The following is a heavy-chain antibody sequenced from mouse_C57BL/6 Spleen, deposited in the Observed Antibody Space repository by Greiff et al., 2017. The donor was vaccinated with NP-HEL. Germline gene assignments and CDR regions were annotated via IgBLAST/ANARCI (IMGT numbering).Heavy chain of an antibody. Sequence: EVQVVESGPELVKPGASVKISCKASGYSFTGYYMNWVKQSPEKSLEWIGEINPSTGGTTYNQKFKAKATLTVDKSSSTAYMQLKSLTSEDSAVYYCARHYYGSSYLFDDWGQGTTLTVSS. J-gene: IGHJ2*01. V-gene: IGHV1-42*01. CDR3: ARHYYGSSYLFDD. D-gene: IGHD1-1*01. CDR1: GYSFTGYY. CDR2: INPSTGGT.